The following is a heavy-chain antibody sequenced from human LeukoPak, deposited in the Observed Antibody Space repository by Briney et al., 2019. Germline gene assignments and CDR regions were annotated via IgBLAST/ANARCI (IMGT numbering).Heavy chain of an antibody. J-gene: IGHJ5*02. CDR1: GFTFGSYW. CDR2: IKNDGSEK. D-gene: IGHD3-10*01. V-gene: IGHV3-7*01. Sequence: GGSLRLSCAASGFTFGSYWMSWVRQPPGKGLEWVANIKNDGSEKYYVDSVKGRFTISSDNAKTSQYLQMNSLRAEDTAVYYCARRRTTMVRVVPSNLFDPWGQGAL. CDR3: ARRRTTMVRVVPSNLFDP.